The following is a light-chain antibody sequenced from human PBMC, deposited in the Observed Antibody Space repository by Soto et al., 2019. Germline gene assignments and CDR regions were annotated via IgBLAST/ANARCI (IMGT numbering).Light chain of an antibody. CDR2: EVS. J-gene: IGLJ2*01. CDR1: SSDIGGYNY. CDR3: SSHTTSSTLV. Sequence: QSALTQPASVSGSPGQSITISRTGTSSDIGGYNYVSWFQHHPGKAPKLIIYEVSDRPSGVSYRFSGSKSGNTASLTISGLQAEDEADYYCSSHTTSSTLVFGGGTKVTVL. V-gene: IGLV2-14*01.